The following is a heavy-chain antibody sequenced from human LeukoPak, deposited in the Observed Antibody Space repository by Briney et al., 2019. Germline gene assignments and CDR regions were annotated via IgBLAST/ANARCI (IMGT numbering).Heavy chain of an antibody. CDR1: GGSFSGYY. D-gene: IGHD3-22*01. Sequence: SETLSLTCAVYGGSFSGYYWSWIRQPPGKGLEWIGEINHSGSTNYNPSLKSRVTISVDTSKNQFSLKLSAVTAADTAVYYCARQSSYYYDSSGYAFDIWGQGTMVTVSS. CDR3: ARQSSYYYDSSGYAFDI. CDR2: INHSGST. J-gene: IGHJ3*02. V-gene: IGHV4-34*01.